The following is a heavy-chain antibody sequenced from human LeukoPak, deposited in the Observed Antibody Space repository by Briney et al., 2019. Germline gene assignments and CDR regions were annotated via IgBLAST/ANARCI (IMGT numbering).Heavy chain of an antibody. J-gene: IGHJ6*03. CDR2: ISSSGGDI. V-gene: IGHV3-48*03. CDR1: EFTFRNVE. D-gene: IGHD3/OR15-3a*01. Sequence: GGSLRLSCEPFEFTFRNVEINWVRQAPGKGLEWLSYISSSGGDIYYADSVRGRFTISRDNAKKSVFLQMDSLRAEDTAVYYCVRVMIYYMDVWGRGTTVTVSS. CDR3: VRVMIYYMDV.